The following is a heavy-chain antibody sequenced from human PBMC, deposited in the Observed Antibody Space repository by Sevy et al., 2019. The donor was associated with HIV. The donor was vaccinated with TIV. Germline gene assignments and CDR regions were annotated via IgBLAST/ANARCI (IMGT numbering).Heavy chain of an antibody. CDR1: GGAFSSYA. CDR2: IIPIFGTA. V-gene: IGHV1-69*13. CDR3: ARDRSAAAGTGGLGMDV. D-gene: IGHD6-13*01. J-gene: IGHJ6*02. Sequence: ASVKVSCKASGGAFSSYAISWVRQAAGQGLEWMGGIIPIFGTANYAQKFQGRVTITADESTSTAYMELSSLRSEDTAVYYCARDRSAAAGTGGLGMDVWGQGTTVTVSS.